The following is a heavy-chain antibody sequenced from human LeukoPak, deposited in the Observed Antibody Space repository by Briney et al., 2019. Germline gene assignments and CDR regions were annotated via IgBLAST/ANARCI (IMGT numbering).Heavy chain of an antibody. CDR2: ISGSGGST. CDR1: GFTFSSYA. V-gene: IGHV3-23*01. CDR3: AKDLLRQWITMIEAYAFDI. J-gene: IGHJ3*02. D-gene: IGHD3-22*01. Sequence: GGSLRLSCAASGFTFSSYAMSWVRQAPGKGLEWVSAISGSGGSTYYADSVKGRFTISRDNSKNTLYLQMNSLRAEDTAVYYCAKDLLRQWITMIEAYAFDIWGQGTMVTVSS.